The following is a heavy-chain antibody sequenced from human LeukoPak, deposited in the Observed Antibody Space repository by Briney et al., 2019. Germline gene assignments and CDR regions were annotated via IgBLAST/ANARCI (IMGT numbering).Heavy chain of an antibody. Sequence: GGSLRLSCAASGFTFSSYWMHWVRQAPGKGLVWVSRINSDGSSTSYADSVKGRFTISRDNAKNTLYLQMNSLRAEDTAVYYCARGGWDNWNEGRFDYWGQGTLVTVSS. CDR2: INSDGSST. CDR1: GFTFSSYW. CDR3: ARGGWDNWNEGRFDY. J-gene: IGHJ4*02. D-gene: IGHD1-1*01. V-gene: IGHV3-74*01.